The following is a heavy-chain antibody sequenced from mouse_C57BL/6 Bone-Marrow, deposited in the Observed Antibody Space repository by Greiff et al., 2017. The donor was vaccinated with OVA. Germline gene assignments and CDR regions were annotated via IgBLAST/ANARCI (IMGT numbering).Heavy chain of an antibody. D-gene: IGHD1-1*01. CDR3: ARGITTGFAD. Sequence: QVQLKQSGPGLVQPSQSLSITCTVSGFSLTSYGVHWVRQSPGKGLEWLGVIWSGGSTDYNAAFISRLSISKDNSKSQVFFKMNSLQADDTAIYYCARGITTGFADWGQGTLVTVSA. CDR1: GFSLTSYG. CDR2: IWSGGST. J-gene: IGHJ3*01. V-gene: IGHV2-2*01.